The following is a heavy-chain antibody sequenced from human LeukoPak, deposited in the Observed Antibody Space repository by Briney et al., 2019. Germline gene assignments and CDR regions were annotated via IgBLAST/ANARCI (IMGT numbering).Heavy chain of an antibody. D-gene: IGHD1-14*01. CDR3: PRGPPEATFDY. Sequence: GGSLRLSCAASGFTFSSYAMHWVRQAPGKGLEYVSAISSNGGSTYYANSVKGRFTISRDNSKNTLYLQMGSLRAEDMAVYYCPRGPPEATFDYWGQGTLVTVSS. V-gene: IGHV3-64*01. J-gene: IGHJ4*02. CDR2: ISSNGGST. CDR1: GFTFSSYA.